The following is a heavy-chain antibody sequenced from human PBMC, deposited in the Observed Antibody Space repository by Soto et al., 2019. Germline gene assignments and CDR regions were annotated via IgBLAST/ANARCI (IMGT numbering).Heavy chain of an antibody. V-gene: IGHV3-30-3*01. J-gene: IGHJ4*02. Sequence: PGGSLRLSCAASGFTFSSYAMHWVRQAPGKGLEWVAVISYDGSNKYYADSVKGRFTISRDNSKNTLYLQMNSLRAEGTAVYYCARAIRYFDGSGFDYWGQGTLVTVSS. CDR3: ARAIRYFDGSGFDY. D-gene: IGHD3-9*01. CDR1: GFTFSSYA. CDR2: ISYDGSNK.